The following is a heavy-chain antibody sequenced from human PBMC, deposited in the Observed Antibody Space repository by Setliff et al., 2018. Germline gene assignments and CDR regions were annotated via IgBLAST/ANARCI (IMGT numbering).Heavy chain of an antibody. V-gene: IGHV4-4*02. D-gene: IGHD3-3*01. Sequence: SETLSLTCAVSGGSISSSNWWSWVRQPPGKGLEWIGEIYHSGSTKYNPSLNSRVTLLIDTAKNQISLRLSSVTAADTAVYFCARVTGFSYMDVWGKGTTVTVSS. J-gene: IGHJ6*03. CDR3: ARVTGFSYMDV. CDR2: IYHSGST. CDR1: GGSISSSNW.